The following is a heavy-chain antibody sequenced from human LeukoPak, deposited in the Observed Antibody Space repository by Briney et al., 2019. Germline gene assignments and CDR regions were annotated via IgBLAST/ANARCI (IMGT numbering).Heavy chain of an antibody. Sequence: GASVRVSCKASGYTFTGYYMHWVRQAPGQGLEWMGWINPNSGGTNYAQKFQSRVTMTRDTSISTAYMELSRLRSDDTAVYYCARERILYYYDSSGYPDYWGQGTLVTVSS. CDR1: GYTFTGYY. V-gene: IGHV1-2*02. D-gene: IGHD3-22*01. J-gene: IGHJ4*02. CDR3: ARERILYYYDSSGYPDY. CDR2: INPNSGGT.